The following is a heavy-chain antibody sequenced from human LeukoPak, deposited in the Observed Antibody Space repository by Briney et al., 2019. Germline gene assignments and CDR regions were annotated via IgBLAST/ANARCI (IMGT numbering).Heavy chain of an antibody. CDR1: GGSISSYY. Sequence: NASEALSLTCTVSGGSISSYYWSWIRQPPGKGLEWIGYIYYSGSTNYNPSLKSRVTISVDTSKNQFSLKLSSVTAADTAVYYCAWLYSSSSWFDPWGQGTLVTVSS. D-gene: IGHD6-6*01. J-gene: IGHJ5*02. CDR3: AWLYSSSSWFDP. V-gene: IGHV4-59*01. CDR2: IYYSGST.